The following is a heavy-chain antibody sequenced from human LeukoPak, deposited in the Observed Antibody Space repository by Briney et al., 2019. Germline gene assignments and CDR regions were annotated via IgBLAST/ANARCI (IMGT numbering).Heavy chain of an antibody. J-gene: IGHJ4*02. D-gene: IGHD4-17*01. CDR2: ISGSGANT. CDR1: GFTVNSYA. Sequence: GVSLTLSCAASGFTVNSYAMSWVRHAPGNEREWVSAISGSGANTYHAYSVKGRFTISRENSKNTLYLQMNSLSAEDTAVYYCAKGDLYGDYDYWGQGTLVSVSS. V-gene: IGHV3-23*01. CDR3: AKGDLYGDYDY.